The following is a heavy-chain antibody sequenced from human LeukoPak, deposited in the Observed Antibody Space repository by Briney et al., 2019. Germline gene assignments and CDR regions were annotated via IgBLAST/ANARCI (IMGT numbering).Heavy chain of an antibody. CDR2: ISYGGSNI. CDR1: GFTFSDYY. V-gene: IGHV3-11*01. J-gene: IGHJ4*02. Sequence: PGGSLRLSCAASGFTFSDYYMSWIRQAPGKGLEWVSYISYGGSNIYYADSVKGRFTISRDNAKNTLYLQMNSLRAEDTAVYYCGRERLRIFGVLPYMLDYWGGGPLLSVPS. CDR3: GRERLRIFGVLPYMLDY. D-gene: IGHD3-3*01.